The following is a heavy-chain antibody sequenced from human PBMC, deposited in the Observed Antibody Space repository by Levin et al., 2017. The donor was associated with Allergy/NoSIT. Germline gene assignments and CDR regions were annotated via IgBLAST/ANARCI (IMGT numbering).Heavy chain of an antibody. J-gene: IGHJ6*03. CDR2: IYYSGST. CDR1: GGSISSGGYY. CDR3: AREGDPYCSGGSCYYYYYMDV. V-gene: IGHV4-31*03. Sequence: ASETLSLTCTVSGGSISSGGYYWSWIRQHPGKGLEWIGYIYYSGSTYYNPSLKSRVTISVDTSKNQFSLKLSSVTAADTAVYYCAREGDPYCSGGSCYYYYYMDVWGKGTTVTVSS. D-gene: IGHD2-15*01.